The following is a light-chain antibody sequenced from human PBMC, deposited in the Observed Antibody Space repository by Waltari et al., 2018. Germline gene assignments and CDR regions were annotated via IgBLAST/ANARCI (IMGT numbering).Light chain of an antibody. J-gene: IGLJ6*01. Sequence: VFTQPHSVSGSPGQTVTISCTRSSGSIDSKSVQWYQQRPGSAPTTVINKDNQRPSGVPDRFSGSIDSSSNSASLTISGLKSEDEADYYCQSADGSYNPVFGSGTKLTVL. CDR3: QSADGSYNPV. CDR1: SGSIDSKS. CDR2: KDN. V-gene: IGLV6-57*03.